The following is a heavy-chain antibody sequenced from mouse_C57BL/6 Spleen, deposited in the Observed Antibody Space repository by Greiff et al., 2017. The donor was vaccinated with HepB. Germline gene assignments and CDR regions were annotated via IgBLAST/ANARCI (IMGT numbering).Heavy chain of an antibody. Sequence: VQLKESGAELVKPGASVKISCKASGYAFSSYWMNWVKQRPGKGLEWIGQIYPGDGDTNYNGKFKGKATLTADKSSSTAYMQLSSLTSEDSAVYFCARKMVTTAYAMDYWGQGTSVTVSS. CDR3: ARKMVTTAYAMDY. CDR1: GYAFSSYW. J-gene: IGHJ4*01. V-gene: IGHV1-80*01. D-gene: IGHD2-2*01. CDR2: IYPGDGDT.